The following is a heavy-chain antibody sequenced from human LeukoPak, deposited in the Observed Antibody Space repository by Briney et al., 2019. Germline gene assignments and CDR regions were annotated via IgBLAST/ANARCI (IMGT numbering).Heavy chain of an antibody. D-gene: IGHD1-26*01. Sequence: GGSLRLSCAASGFTFSSYGMHWVRQAPGKGLEWVAVIWYDGSNKYYADSVKGRFTISRDNSKNTLYLQMNSLRVEDTAIYYCVRGQSGPAEWGQGTLVTVSS. CDR3: VRGQSGPAE. V-gene: IGHV3-33*01. J-gene: IGHJ4*02. CDR1: GFTFSSYG. CDR2: IWYDGSNK.